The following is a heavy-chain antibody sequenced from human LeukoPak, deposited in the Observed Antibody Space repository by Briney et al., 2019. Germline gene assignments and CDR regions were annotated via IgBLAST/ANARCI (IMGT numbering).Heavy chain of an antibody. CDR2: IYSSRST. CDR1: VGSIRSISYY. D-gene: IGHD6-19*01. J-gene: IGHJ3*02. V-gene: IGHV4-39*01. Sequence: SETLSLTCTLSVGSIRSISYYGGWIRQPPAKGLECFVCIYSSRSTYYNPSLKSRVTISVDTSKNKFSLKLNSVTAADTAVYYCARLEAYSSGWYVHDAFDIWGQGTMVTVSS. CDR3: ARLEAYSSGWYVHDAFDI.